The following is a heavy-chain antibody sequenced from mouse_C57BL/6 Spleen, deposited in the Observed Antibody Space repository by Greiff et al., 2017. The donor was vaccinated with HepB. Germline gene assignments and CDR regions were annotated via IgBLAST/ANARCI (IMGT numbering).Heavy chain of an antibody. V-gene: IGHV1-7*01. CDR2: INPSNGYT. Sequence: VQLVESGAELAKPGASVKLSCKASGYTFTSYWMHWVKQRPGQGLEWIGYINPSNGYTKYNQKFKDKATLTADKSSSTAYMQLSSLTLEDSAVYYCERRVLRREDGFDYWIQGTTLTVSS. CDR3: ERRVLRREDGFDY. D-gene: IGHD2-4*01. CDR1: GYTFTSYW. J-gene: IGHJ2*01.